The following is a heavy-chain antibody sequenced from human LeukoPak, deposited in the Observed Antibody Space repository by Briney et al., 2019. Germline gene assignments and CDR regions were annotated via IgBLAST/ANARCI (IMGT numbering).Heavy chain of an antibody. CDR2: ISTYNGNT. CDR1: GYTFTSYD. CDR3: ARDHSGNWFDP. V-gene: IGHV1-18*01. J-gene: IGHJ5*02. Sequence: ASVKVSCKASGYTFTSYDISWVRQAPGQGLEWMGWISTYNGNTNYAQKLQGRVTMTTDTITTTAYMELRSLKSDDTAVYYCARDHSGNWFDPWGQGTLVTVSS. D-gene: IGHD1-26*01.